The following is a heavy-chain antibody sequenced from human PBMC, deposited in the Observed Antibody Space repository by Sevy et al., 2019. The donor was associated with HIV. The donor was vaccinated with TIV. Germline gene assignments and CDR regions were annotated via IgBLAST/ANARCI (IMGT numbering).Heavy chain of an antibody. CDR3: ARAESIAARRFFDY. Sequence: SETLSLTCTVSGGSISSYYWSWIRQPPGKGLERIGYIYYSGSTNYNHTLKSRVTISIDTSKNQFSLKLKSVTVTATAVYYCARAESIAARRFFDYWGQGTLVTVSS. CDR2: IYYSGST. V-gene: IGHV4-59*01. CDR1: GGSISSYY. D-gene: IGHD6-6*01. J-gene: IGHJ4*02.